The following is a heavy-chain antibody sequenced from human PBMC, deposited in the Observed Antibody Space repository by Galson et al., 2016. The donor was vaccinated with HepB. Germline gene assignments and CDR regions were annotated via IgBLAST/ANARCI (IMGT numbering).Heavy chain of an antibody. CDR2: ISYDGTKI. D-gene: IGHD1/OR15-1a*01. J-gene: IGHJ5*02. CDR1: GFTFDDFA. V-gene: IGHV3-30*18. CDR3: AKAVVGTGTNWFDP. Sequence: SLRLSCAASGFTFDDFAMHWVRQAPGKGLEWMSIISYDGTKIFYADSVKGRFTISRDNSKNTLYLQMDSLRVEDTAVYYCAKAVVGTGTNWFDPWGQGTLVTVSS.